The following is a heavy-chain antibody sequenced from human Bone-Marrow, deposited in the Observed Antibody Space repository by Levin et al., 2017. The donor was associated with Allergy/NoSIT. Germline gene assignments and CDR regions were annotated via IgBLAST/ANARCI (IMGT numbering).Heavy chain of an antibody. CDR2: IYSSGST. J-gene: IGHJ4*02. V-gene: IGHV4-59*01. Sequence: ESLKISCPVSGGSMYNYYWSWIRQPPGKGLEWIGYIYSSGSTHYDLSLQSRVTISIDTSKNQFSLKLRSVTAADTAIYYCARVFPGNGDSYYFDYWGQGTLVTVSS. CDR3: ARVFPGNGDSYYFDY. CDR1: GGSMYNYY. D-gene: IGHD4-17*01.